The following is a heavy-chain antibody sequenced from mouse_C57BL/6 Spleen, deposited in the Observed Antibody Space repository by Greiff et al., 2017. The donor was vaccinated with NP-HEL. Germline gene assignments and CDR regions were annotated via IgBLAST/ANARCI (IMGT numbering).Heavy chain of an antibody. CDR2: IYPGSGST. Sequence: QVQLQQPGAELVKPGASVKMSCKASGYTFTSYWITWVKQMPGQGLEWIGDIYPGSGSTNYNEKFKSKATLTVDTSSSTAYMQLSSLTSEDSAVYYCARTVVADWYFDVWGTGTTVTVSS. J-gene: IGHJ1*03. V-gene: IGHV1-55*01. CDR3: ARTVVADWYFDV. CDR1: GYTFTSYW. D-gene: IGHD1-1*01.